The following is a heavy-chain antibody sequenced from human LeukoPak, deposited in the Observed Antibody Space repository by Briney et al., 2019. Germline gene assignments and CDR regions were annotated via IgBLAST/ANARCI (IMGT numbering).Heavy chain of an antibody. CDR1: GWTFTTYG. V-gene: IGHV1-18*01. Sequence: ASVKVSFKASGWTFTTYGISGVRQAHGKGVEWMGWINTYNGKANSAQKFQDRVPMTRDTSTSTAYMDLRRLRSDDTAVYYCARGCNSGNCYSDSWGQGTLVTVYS. D-gene: IGHD2/OR15-2a*01. J-gene: IGHJ4*02. CDR2: INTYNGKA. CDR3: ARGCNSGNCYSDS.